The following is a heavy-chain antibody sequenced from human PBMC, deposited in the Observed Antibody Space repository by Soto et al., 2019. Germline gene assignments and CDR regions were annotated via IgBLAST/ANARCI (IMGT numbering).Heavy chain of an antibody. CDR3: ARERRNSGYDSGRGHYYYAMDV. Sequence: EVQLVESGGGLVQTGGSLRLSCAASGFTVNDYYMNWVRQAPGKGLEWVSVVYTDGTTYFGDSVRGRFTISRHNSKNTLYLQMNSLRAEDRAMYYCARERRNSGYDSGRGHYYYAMDVWGQGTTVTVSS. CDR2: VYTDGTT. CDR1: GFTVNDYY. V-gene: IGHV3-53*04. J-gene: IGHJ6*02. D-gene: IGHD5-12*01.